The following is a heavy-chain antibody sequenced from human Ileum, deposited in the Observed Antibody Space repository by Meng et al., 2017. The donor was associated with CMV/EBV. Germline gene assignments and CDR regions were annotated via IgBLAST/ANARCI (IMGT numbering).Heavy chain of an antibody. J-gene: IGHJ4*02. CDR1: GLPFTQTW. V-gene: IGHV3-15*01. CDR3: ATGERQWQLLFDC. D-gene: IGHD6-19*01. Sequence: GGSLRPSCVASGLPFTQTWMSWVRQAPGKGLEWVGRIKSKADGEAAEYSASVRGRFTISRDDSENTLYLQMNSLDIEDTGVYYCATGERQWQLLFDCWGQGTLVAVSS. CDR2: IKSKADGEAA.